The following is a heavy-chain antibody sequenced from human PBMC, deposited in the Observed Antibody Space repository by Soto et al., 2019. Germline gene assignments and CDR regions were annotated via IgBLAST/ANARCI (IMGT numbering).Heavy chain of an antibody. J-gene: IGHJ3*02. CDR2: ISGSGGST. CDR3: AKDIVIVPAASDAFDM. D-gene: IGHD2-2*01. Sequence: GSLRLSCAATGFTFSSYGMSWVRQAPGKGLEWVSVISGSGGSTDYADSVKGRFAISRDNSKNTLYLQMKSLRDEDTAVYYCAKDIVIVPAASDAFDMWGQGTMVTVSS. V-gene: IGHV3-23*01. CDR1: GFTFSSYG.